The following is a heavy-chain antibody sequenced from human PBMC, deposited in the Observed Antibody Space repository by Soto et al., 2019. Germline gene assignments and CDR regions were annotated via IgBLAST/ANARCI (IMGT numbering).Heavy chain of an antibody. J-gene: IGHJ6*02. V-gene: IGHV4-31*03. Sequence: SETLSLTCTVSGGSISSGGYYWSWIRQHPGKGLEWIGYIYYSGSTYYNPSLKSRVTISVDTSKNQFSLKLSSVTAADTAVYYCARDKLLVGAKSLSYYYYGMGVWGQGTTVTVSS. CDR2: IYYSGST. CDR3: ARDKLLVGAKSLSYYYYGMGV. D-gene: IGHD1-26*01. CDR1: GGSISSGGYY.